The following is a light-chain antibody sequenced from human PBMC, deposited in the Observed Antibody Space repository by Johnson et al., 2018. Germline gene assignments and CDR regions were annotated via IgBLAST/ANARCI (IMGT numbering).Light chain of an antibody. J-gene: IGLJ1*01. CDR3: GTWDSSLRAGNV. Sequence: QSVLTQPPSVSAAPGQKVTISCSGSSSNIGNNYVSWYQQLPGTAPKLLIYENNKRPSGIPDRFSGSKSGTSATLGITGLQTGDEADYDCGTWDSSLRAGNVFGTGTKCTVL. V-gene: IGLV1-51*02. CDR2: ENN. CDR1: SSNIGNNY.